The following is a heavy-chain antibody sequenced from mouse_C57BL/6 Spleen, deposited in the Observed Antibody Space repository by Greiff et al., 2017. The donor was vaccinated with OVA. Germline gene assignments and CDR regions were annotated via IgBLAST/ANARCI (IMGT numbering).Heavy chain of an antibody. Sequence: QVQLQQSGAELVRPGASVTLSCKASGYTFTDYEMHWVKQTPVHGLEWIGAIDPETGGTAYNQKFKGKAILTADKSSSTAYMELRSLTSEDSAVYYCTRWGGSSYWFAYWGRGTLVTVSA. V-gene: IGHV1-15*01. CDR1: GYTFTDYE. CDR3: TRWGGSSYWFAY. J-gene: IGHJ3*01. CDR2: IDPETGGT. D-gene: IGHD1-1*01.